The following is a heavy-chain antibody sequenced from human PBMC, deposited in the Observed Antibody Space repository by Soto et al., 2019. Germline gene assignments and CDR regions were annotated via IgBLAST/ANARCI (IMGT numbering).Heavy chain of an antibody. J-gene: IGHJ5*02. V-gene: IGHV3-30-3*01. CDR1: GFTFSSYA. CDR2: ISYDGSNK. CDR3: ASFSIVATTIPP. Sequence: PGGSLRLSCAASGFTFSSYAMHWVRQAPGKGLEWVVVISYDGSNKYYADSVKGRFTISRDNSKNTLYLQMNSLRAEDTAVYYCASFSIVATTIPPWGQGTLVTVSS. D-gene: IGHD5-12*01.